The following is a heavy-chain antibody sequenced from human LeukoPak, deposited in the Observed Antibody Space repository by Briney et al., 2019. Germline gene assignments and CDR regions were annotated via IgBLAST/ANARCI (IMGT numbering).Heavy chain of an antibody. J-gene: IGHJ4*02. D-gene: IGHD3-10*01. CDR2: IHHSGGT. CDR1: GESMIWHY. CDR3: ARATASGSGRAYDH. Sequence: SETLSLTCAVYGESMIWHYWTWLRQPPGKRLEWIGEIHHSGGTNSNPSLKNRLTMSIDMSKDQFSLKLKSVTAADTAVYYCARATASGSGRAYDHWAQGNLVPVSS. V-gene: IGHV4-34*01.